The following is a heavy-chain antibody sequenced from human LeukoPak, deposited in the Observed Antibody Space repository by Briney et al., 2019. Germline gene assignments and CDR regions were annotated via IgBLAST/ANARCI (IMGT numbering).Heavy chain of an antibody. CDR3: AKDIYYDSRGYLYYYYGMDV. D-gene: IGHD3-22*01. CDR2: ISGDGGST. Sequence: GGSLRLSCAASGFTFDDYAMHWVRQAPGKGLEWVSLISGDGGSTYYADSGKGRITISRDNSKNSLYLQMNSLRTEDTALYYCAKDIYYDSRGYLYYYYGMDVWGQGTTVTVSS. CDR1: GFTFDDYA. V-gene: IGHV3-43*02. J-gene: IGHJ6*02.